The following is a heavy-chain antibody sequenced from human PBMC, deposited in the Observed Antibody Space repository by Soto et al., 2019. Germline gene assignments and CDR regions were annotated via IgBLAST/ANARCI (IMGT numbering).Heavy chain of an antibody. J-gene: IGHJ5*02. CDR3: ARVGTSPSCVSSSGPGGGGFAP. CDR2: INPYKAST. CDR1: GYTFTDHG. V-gene: IGHV1-18*04. Sequence: GASVEVSWKASGYTFTDHGISWVRQAPGQGLEFMGWINPYKASTGYGEEVQGRATMTTDTPTTVYMELTGLTSEDTAVYSWARVGTSPSCVSSSGPGGGGFAPWGQGTSVTVSS. D-gene: IGHD6-25*01.